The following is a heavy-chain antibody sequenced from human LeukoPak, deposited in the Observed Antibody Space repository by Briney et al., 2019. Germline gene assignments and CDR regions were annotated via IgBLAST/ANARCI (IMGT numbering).Heavy chain of an antibody. CDR3: ARGGLYCRNTSCSALLDY. CDR2: IYTSGST. D-gene: IGHD2-2*01. Sequence: SETLSLTCLVSGGSISNYYWSWIRQPAGKGLEWIGRIYTSGSTHYNPSLKNRVTMSVDTSKNQFSLNLSSVTAADTAVYHCARGGLYCRNTSCSALLDYWGQGTLVTVSS. V-gene: IGHV4-4*07. J-gene: IGHJ4*02. CDR1: GGSISNYY.